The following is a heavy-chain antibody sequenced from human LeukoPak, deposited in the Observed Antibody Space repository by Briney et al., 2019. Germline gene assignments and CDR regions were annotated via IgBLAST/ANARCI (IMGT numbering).Heavy chain of an antibody. J-gene: IGHJ5*02. CDR1: GYSFTSYW. V-gene: IGHV5-51*01. D-gene: IGHD3-10*01. Sequence: GESLKISCKGSGYSFTSYWIGWVRRMPGKGLEGMGIIYPGDSDTRYSPSFQGQVTISADKSISTAYLQWSSLKASDTAMYYCAGTYYYGSGSYWPNWFDPWGQGTLVTVSS. CDR2: IYPGDSDT. CDR3: AGTYYYGSGSYWPNWFDP.